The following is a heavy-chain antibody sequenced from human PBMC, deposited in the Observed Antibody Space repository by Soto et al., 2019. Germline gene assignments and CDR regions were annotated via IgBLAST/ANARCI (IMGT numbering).Heavy chain of an antibody. J-gene: IGHJ6*02. V-gene: IGHV4-59*01. D-gene: IGHD6-13*01. CDR2: IYYSGST. CDR1: GGSISSYY. Sequence: SETLSLTCTVSGGSISSYYWSWIRQPPGKGLEGIGYIYYSGSTNYNPSLKSRVTISVDTSKNQFSLKLSSVTAADTAVYYCAREIAAAGTDEYGMDVWDQGPTVTAP. CDR3: AREIAAAGTDEYGMDV.